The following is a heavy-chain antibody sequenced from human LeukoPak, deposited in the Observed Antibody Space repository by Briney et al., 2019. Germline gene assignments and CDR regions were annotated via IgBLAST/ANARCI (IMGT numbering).Heavy chain of an antibody. Sequence: SETLSLTCTVSGYSISSGYYWGWIRQPPGKGLEWIGSIYYSGSTYYNPSLKSRVTISLDTSKNQFSLKLSSVTAADTAIYYCARGLKLTVTNVLEFDYWGQGSLVTVSS. J-gene: IGHJ4*02. CDR2: IYYSGST. D-gene: IGHD4-17*01. CDR1: GYSISSGYY. CDR3: ARGLKLTVTNVLEFDY. V-gene: IGHV4-38-2*02.